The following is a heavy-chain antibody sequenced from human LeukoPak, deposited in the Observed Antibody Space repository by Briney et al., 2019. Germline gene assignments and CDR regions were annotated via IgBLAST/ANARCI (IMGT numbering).Heavy chain of an antibody. V-gene: IGHV1-2*02. D-gene: IGHD1-1*01. CDR3: ASGGSLDNWYVGYFDY. J-gene: IGHJ4*02. CDR2: INPNSGDT. Sequence: SVTVSCKASGYTFTAYYMHWVRQAPGQGLEWMGWINPNSGDTNLAQKFQGRVTMTRDSSISTAYMEVSRLRSDDTAVYYCASGGSLDNWYVGYFDYWGQGTLVSVSS. CDR1: GYTFTAYY.